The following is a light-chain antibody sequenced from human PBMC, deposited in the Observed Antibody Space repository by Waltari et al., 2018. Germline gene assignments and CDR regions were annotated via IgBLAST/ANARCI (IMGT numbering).Light chain of an antibody. CDR3: QQYYSTPLT. V-gene: IGKV3-15*01. J-gene: IGKJ4*01. Sequence: ERVMTQSPDILSASPGETVTLSCRASQSSSTNVAWYQHKPGQAPRPLIYNGATRHTGIPATVSGSGSGTEFTLTISSLQAADVAVYYCQQYYSTPLTFGGGTKVEIK. CDR1: QSSSTN. CDR2: NGA.